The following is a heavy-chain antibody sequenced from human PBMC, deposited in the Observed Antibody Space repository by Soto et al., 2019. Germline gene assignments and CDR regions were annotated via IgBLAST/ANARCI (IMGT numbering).Heavy chain of an antibody. Sequence: PSETLSLTCTVSGGSISSSSYYWGWIRQPPGKGLEWIGSIYYSGSTYYNPSLKSRVTISVDTSKNQFSLKLSSVTAADTAVYYCARHENYYDSSGYPNSLGYWGQGTLVTVSS. V-gene: IGHV4-39*01. D-gene: IGHD3-22*01. CDR2: IYYSGST. CDR3: ARHENYYDSSGYPNSLGY. CDR1: GGSISSSSYY. J-gene: IGHJ4*02.